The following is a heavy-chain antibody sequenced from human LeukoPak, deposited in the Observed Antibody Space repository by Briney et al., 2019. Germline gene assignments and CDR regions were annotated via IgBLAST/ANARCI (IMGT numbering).Heavy chain of an antibody. CDR2: ISGSGGST. CDR1: GFTFSSYA. D-gene: IGHD2-15*01. CDR3: AACSGGGCYNWFDP. Sequence: GGSLRLSCAASGFTFSSYAMSWVRQAPGKGLEWVSAISGSGGSTYYADSVKGRFTISRDNSKNTLYLQMNSLRAEDTAVYYCAACSGGGCYNWFDPWGQGTLVTVSS. V-gene: IGHV3-23*01. J-gene: IGHJ5*02.